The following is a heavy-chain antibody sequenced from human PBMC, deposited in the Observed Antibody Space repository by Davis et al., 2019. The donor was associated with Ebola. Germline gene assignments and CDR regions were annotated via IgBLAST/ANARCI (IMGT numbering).Heavy chain of an antibody. CDR3: AVVVAATWTFDY. CDR2: IYYSGST. Sequence: GSLRLSCAVSGGSISSSYYWGWIRQPPGKGLEWIGSIYYSGSTYYNPSLKSRVTISVDTSKNQFSLKLSSVTAADTAVYYCAVVVAATWTFDYWGQGTLVTVSS. V-gene: IGHV4-39*01. CDR1: GGSISSSYY. D-gene: IGHD2-15*01. J-gene: IGHJ4*02.